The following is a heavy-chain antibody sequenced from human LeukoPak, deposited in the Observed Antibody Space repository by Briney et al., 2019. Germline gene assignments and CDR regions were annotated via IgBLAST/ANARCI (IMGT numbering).Heavy chain of an antibody. J-gene: IGHJ3*02. Sequence: GSLRLSCAASGFTFSSYSMNWVRQAPGKGLEWVSSISSSSSYIYYADSVKGRFTISRDNAKNSLYLQMNSLRAEDTAVYYCARDQHGAVASYAFDIWGQGTMVTVSS. V-gene: IGHV3-21*01. CDR2: ISSSSSYI. D-gene: IGHD6-19*01. CDR3: ARDQHGAVASYAFDI. CDR1: GFTFSSYS.